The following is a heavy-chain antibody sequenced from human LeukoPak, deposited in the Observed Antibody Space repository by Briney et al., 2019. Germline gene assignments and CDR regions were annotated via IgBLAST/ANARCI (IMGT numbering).Heavy chain of an antibody. CDR1: GGSISSYY. D-gene: IGHD4-17*01. J-gene: IGHJ5*02. Sequence: SETLSLTCTVSGGSISSYYWSWIRQPPGKGLEWIGNIYYSGSTNYNPSLKSRVTISVDTSKNQFSLKLSSVTAADTAVYYCARGFGPDKTTVTRDWFDPWGQGTLVTVSS. CDR3: ARGFGPDKTTVTRDWFDP. V-gene: IGHV4-59*12. CDR2: IYYSGST.